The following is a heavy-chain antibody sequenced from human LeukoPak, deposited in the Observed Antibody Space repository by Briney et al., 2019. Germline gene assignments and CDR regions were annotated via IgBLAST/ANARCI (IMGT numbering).Heavy chain of an antibody. CDR1: GFTFSSYA. J-gene: IGHJ6*02. CDR2: ISGSGGST. Sequence: PGGSLRLSCAASGFTFSSYAMSWVRQAPGKGLEWVSAISGSGGSTYYADSVKGRFTISRDNSKNTLYLQMNSLRAVDTAVYYCAKRMYYYYGMDVWGQGTTVTVSS. D-gene: IGHD2/OR15-2a*01. V-gene: IGHV3-23*01. CDR3: AKRMYYYYGMDV.